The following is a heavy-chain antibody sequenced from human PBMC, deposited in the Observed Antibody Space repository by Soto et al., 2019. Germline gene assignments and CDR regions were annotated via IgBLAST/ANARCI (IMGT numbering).Heavy chain of an antibody. CDR2: INPNSGGT. CDR1: GYTFSDYY. D-gene: IGHD5-18*01. CDR3: ARGPRTQLWFPFAN. Sequence: ASVKVSCKASGYTFSDYYMHWVRQAPGQGLEWMGWINPNSGGTEYAPKFQGRVTMTTDTSISTAYMDLTSLRSDDTAIYYCARGPRTQLWFPFANWGQGSLVTAPQ. J-gene: IGHJ4*02. V-gene: IGHV1-2*02.